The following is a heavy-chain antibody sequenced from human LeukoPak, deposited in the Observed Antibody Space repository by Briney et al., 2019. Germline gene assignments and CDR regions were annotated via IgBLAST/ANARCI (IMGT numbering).Heavy chain of an antibody. Sequence: GESLRLSCAASGFTFSSYSMNWVRQAPGKGLEWVSSISSSSSYIYYADSVKGRFTISRDNAKNSLYLQMNSLRAEDTAVYYCARDLIGVVMIFDYWGQGTLVTVSS. V-gene: IGHV3-21*01. CDR2: ISSSSSYI. CDR1: GFTFSSYS. J-gene: IGHJ4*02. CDR3: ARDLIGVVMIFDY. D-gene: IGHD3-3*01.